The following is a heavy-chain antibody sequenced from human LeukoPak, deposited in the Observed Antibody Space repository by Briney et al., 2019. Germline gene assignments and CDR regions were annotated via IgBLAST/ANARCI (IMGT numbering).Heavy chain of an antibody. J-gene: IGHJ4*02. CDR3: ARGGRATVITY. Sequence: SETLSLTCSVSGGSISSSNYYWGWIRQSPGKGLEWIGSIYFSGSTYYNPSLKSRVTISVDTSKNQFSLKLSSVTAADTAVYYCARGGRATVITYWGQGTLVTVSS. CDR2: IYFSGST. V-gene: IGHV4-39*07. CDR1: GGSISSSNYY. D-gene: IGHD4-11*01.